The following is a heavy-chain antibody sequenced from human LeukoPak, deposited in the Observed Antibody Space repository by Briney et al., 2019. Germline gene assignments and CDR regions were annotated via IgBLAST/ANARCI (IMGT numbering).Heavy chain of an antibody. CDR1: GFTFSDYY. D-gene: IGHD1-1*01. CDR3: AREEVTAGPYNWFDP. CDR2: ISSSGSTI. J-gene: IGHJ5*02. Sequence: GGSLRLSCAASGFTFSDYYMSWIRQAPGKWLEWVSYISSSGSTIYYADSVRGRFTISRDNAKNSLYLQMNSLRAEDTAVYYCAREEVTAGPYNWFDPWGQGTLVTVSS. V-gene: IGHV3-11*01.